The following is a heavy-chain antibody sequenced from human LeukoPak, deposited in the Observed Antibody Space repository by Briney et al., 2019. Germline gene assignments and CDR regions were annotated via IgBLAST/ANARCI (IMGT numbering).Heavy chain of an antibody. CDR1: GFPLTETW. J-gene: IGHJ4*02. Sequence: PGGSLRLSCATSGFPLTETWMHWVRQVPGKGLVWVSRIRSDGSDERYAEAVKGRFTISRDNAKNTLYLQMNSLRDEDTAVYYCARDWFHAIDYWGQGTLVTVSS. CDR3: ARDWFHAIDY. D-gene: IGHD2/OR15-2a*01. V-gene: IGHV3-74*01. CDR2: IRSDGSDE.